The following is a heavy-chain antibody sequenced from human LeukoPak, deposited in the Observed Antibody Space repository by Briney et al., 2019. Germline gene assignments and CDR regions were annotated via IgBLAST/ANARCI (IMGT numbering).Heavy chain of an antibody. CDR2: INGNGGGS. J-gene: IGHJ4*02. Sequence: GGSLRLSCAASGFTFSDHAMSWVRQAPAKGLEWVSSINGNGGGSYYIDSVKGRFTVSRDNAKNTLYLEMNSLRAEDMAVYYCAIGVVITTAFDNWGQGTLVTVSS. V-gene: IGHV3-23*01. CDR3: AIGVVITTAFDN. D-gene: IGHD3-22*01. CDR1: GFTFSDHA.